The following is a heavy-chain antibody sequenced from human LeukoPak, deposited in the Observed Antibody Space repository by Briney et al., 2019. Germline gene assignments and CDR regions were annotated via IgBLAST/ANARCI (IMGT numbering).Heavy chain of an antibody. CDR2: IWYDGSNK. CDR3: ARDGRRYSDTSGPDGYFDY. Sequence: GGSLRLSCAASGFTFSSYGMHWVRQAPGKGLEWVAVIWYDGSNKYYADSVKGRFTISRDNSKNTLYLQMNSLRAEDTAVYYCARDGRRYSDTSGPDGYFDYWGQGTLVTVSS. V-gene: IGHV3-33*01. D-gene: IGHD3-22*01. J-gene: IGHJ4*02. CDR1: GFTFSSYG.